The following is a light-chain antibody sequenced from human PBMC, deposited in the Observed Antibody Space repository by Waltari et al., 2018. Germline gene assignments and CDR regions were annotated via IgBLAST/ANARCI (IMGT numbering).Light chain of an antibody. V-gene: IGKV3-11*01. CDR2: DAS. J-gene: IGKJ4*01. CDR1: QNIDSY. CDR3: HQRSKWPLT. Sequence: EIVLTQSPATLSLSPGERATLSCRASQNIDSYLACYQRKPGQVPRLLIYDASNRATGIPARVSGSGSGADFTLIISSLEPEDFAVYYCHQRSKWPLTFGGGTKVEIK.